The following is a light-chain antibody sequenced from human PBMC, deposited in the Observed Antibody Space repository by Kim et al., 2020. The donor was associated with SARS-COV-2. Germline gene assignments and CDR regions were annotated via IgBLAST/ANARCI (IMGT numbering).Light chain of an antibody. Sequence: GSVGDRITIAYRASQDIDNSLSWFQQKPGKVPQRLIYSASTLQSGVPSRFSGGGSGAEFTLTITSLQPEDFATYYCLQYNNFPWTFGHGTKVDIK. CDR2: SAS. J-gene: IGKJ1*01. CDR3: LQYNNFPWT. V-gene: IGKV1-17*03. CDR1: QDIDNS.